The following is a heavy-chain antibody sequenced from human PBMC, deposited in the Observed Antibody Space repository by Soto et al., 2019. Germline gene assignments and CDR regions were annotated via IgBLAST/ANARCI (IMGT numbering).Heavy chain of an antibody. V-gene: IGHV3-30*18. CDR3: AKDHYYDSGSLSPYYFDY. D-gene: IGHD3-10*01. Sequence: QVQLVEWGGSVVQPGRSLRLSYAASGFTFNTYGMHWVSQAPGKGLEWVAVISYNGRKTYYVDSVKGRFTISRDNSKNTLYLQMYRLRAEDTAVYYYAKDHYYDSGSLSPYYFDYWCQGTLVTVSS. J-gene: IGHJ4*02. CDR2: ISYNGRKT. CDR1: GFTFNTYG.